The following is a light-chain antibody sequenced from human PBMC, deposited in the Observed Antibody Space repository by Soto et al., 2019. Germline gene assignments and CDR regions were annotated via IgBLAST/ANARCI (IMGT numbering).Light chain of an antibody. V-gene: IGLV1-40*01. CDR2: GNS. Sequence: QSVLTQPPSVSGAPGQRGTISCTGSSSNIGAGYDVHWYQQLPGTAPKHLIYGNSNRPSGVPDRFSGAKSGTSASLAITGRRAEDEADYYCQSYDSSLSGWVFGGGTKLPVL. CDR1: SSNIGAGYD. J-gene: IGLJ3*02. CDR3: QSYDSSLSGWV.